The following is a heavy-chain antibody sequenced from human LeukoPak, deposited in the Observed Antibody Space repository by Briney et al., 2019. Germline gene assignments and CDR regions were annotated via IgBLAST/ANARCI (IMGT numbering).Heavy chain of an antibody. D-gene: IGHD4-17*01. Sequence: PGGSLRLSCAASGFTFSSYSMNWVRQAPGKGLEWVSYISSSSSTIYYADSVKGRFTISRDNAKNSLYLQMNSLRAEDTAVYYCARDGGDDYESYYFDYWGQGTLVTVSS. CDR1: GFTFSSYS. V-gene: IGHV3-48*01. CDR3: ARDGGDDYESYYFDY. J-gene: IGHJ4*02. CDR2: ISSSSSTI.